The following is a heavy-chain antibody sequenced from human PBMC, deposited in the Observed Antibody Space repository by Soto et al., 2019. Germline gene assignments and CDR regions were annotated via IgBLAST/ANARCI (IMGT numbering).Heavy chain of an antibody. CDR3: ARDALLGYCSGGSCYDDAFDI. D-gene: IGHD2-15*01. CDR1: CYTFTSYG. CDR2: ISAYNGNT. J-gene: IGHJ3*02. Sequence: ASVKVSCKASCYTFTSYGISWVRQAPGQGLEWMGWISAYNGNTNYAQKLQGRVTMTTDTSTSTAYMELRSLRSDDTAVYYCARDALLGYCSGGSCYDDAFDIWGQGTMVTVSS. V-gene: IGHV1-18*01.